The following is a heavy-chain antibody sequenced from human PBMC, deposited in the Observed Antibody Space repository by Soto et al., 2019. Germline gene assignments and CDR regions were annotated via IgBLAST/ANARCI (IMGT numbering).Heavy chain of an antibody. CDR1: GFTFSSYS. CDR3: ARDIPRNDGMDV. Sequence: GGSLRLSCAASGFTFSSYSMNWVRQAPGKGLEWVSSISSSSSYIYYADSVKGRFTISRDNAKNSLYLQMNSLRAEDTAVYYCARDIPRNDGMDVWGQGTTVTVSS. J-gene: IGHJ6*02. CDR2: ISSSSSYI. V-gene: IGHV3-21*01.